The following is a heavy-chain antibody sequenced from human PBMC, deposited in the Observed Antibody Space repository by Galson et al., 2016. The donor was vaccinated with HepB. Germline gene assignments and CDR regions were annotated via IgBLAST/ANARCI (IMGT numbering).Heavy chain of an antibody. CDR3: ARDRLASGNHLDY. CDR2: ISHDGTVV. Sequence: SLRLSCAASGFSFSSYWMHWVRQAPGKGLEWLAVISHDGTVVYYADALKGRFTISRDSSTLYLQMNSLRAEDTAVYYCARDRLASGNHLDYWGQGTLVTVSS. CDR1: GFSFSSYW. D-gene: IGHD4-23*01. V-gene: IGHV3-30*03. J-gene: IGHJ4*02.